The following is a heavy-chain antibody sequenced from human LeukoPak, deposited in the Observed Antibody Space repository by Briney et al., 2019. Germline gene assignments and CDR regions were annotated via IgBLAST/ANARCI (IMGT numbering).Heavy chain of an antibody. V-gene: IGHV3-23*01. CDR3: ARDLRSYDYVWGHYDAFDI. J-gene: IGHJ3*02. D-gene: IGHD3-16*01. CDR1: GFTFSSYA. Sequence: GGSLRLSCAASGFTFSSYAMSWVRQAPGKGLEWVSAISGSGGSTYYADSVKGRFTISRDNSKNTLYLQMNSLRAEDTAVYYCARDLRSYDYVWGHYDAFDIWGQGTMVTVSS. CDR2: ISGSGGST.